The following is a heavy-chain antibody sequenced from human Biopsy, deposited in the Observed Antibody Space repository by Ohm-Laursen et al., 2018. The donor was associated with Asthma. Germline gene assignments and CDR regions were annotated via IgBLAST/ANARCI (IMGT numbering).Heavy chain of an antibody. Sequence: SLRLSCTASGFTFGSYGLHWVRQAPGKGLEWVADIWFDGSNKHYADSVKGRFTISRDNSKNTLYLQMNSLRAEDTALYYCGRERSYMVKYWGQGTLVIVSS. V-gene: IGHV3-33*01. D-gene: IGHD3-10*01. CDR1: GFTFGSYG. CDR3: GRERSYMVKY. J-gene: IGHJ4*02. CDR2: IWFDGSNK.